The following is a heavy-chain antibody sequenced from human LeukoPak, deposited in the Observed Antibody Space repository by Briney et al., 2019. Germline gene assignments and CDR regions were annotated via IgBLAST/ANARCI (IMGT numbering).Heavy chain of an antibody. CDR3: AKGSGVNYYYYAMDV. J-gene: IGHJ6*02. CDR2: ISSGGGST. Sequence: AGGSLRLSCAASGFTFSNYDMTWVRQAPGKGLEWDATISSGGGSTFYADSVKGRFTISRDSSNSTVFLQMSSLRAEDTALYYCAKGSGVNYYYYAMDVWGQGTTVTVSS. D-gene: IGHD3-10*01. CDR1: GFTFSNYD. V-gene: IGHV3-23*01.